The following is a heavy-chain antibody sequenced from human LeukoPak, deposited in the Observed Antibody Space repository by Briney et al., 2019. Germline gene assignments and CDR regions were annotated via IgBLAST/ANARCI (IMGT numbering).Heavy chain of an antibody. CDR3: AREGIGIVSRWSDYYYHGMDV. J-gene: IGHJ6*02. D-gene: IGHD6-19*01. CDR1: GGTFSSYA. V-gene: IGHV1-69*04. Sequence: GASVKVSCKASGGTFSSYAISWVRQAPGQGLEWMGRIIPILGIANYAQKFQGRVTITADKSTSTAYMELRSLRSDDTAVYYCAREGIGIVSRWSDYYYHGMDVWGQGTRVTVSS. CDR2: IIPILGIA.